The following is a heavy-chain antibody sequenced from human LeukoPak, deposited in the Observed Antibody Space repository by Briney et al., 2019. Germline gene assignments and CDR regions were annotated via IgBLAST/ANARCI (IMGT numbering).Heavy chain of an antibody. CDR2: ISSSSSYI. D-gene: IGHD6-13*01. V-gene: IGHV3-21*01. J-gene: IGHJ4*02. CDR1: GFTFSSYS. Sequence: PGGSLRLSCAASGFTFSSYSMNWVRQAPGKGLEWVSSISSSSSYIYYADSVKGRFTISRDNAKNSLYLQMNSLRAEDTAVYYCARIVAAGAYYFDYWGQGTLVTVSS. CDR3: ARIVAAGAYYFDY.